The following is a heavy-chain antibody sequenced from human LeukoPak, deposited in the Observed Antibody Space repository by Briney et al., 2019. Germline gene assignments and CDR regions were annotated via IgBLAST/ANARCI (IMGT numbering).Heavy chain of an antibody. J-gene: IGHJ4*02. CDR1: DGSFSGYY. Sequence: SETLSLTCAVYDGSFSGYYCSCIRQPPGKGQEWIGEINHSGSANYNPSLKSRVTILLDMSKNQFSLNLSSVTAADTAVYYCARYYYGSGSFDYYFDYWGQGTLVTVSS. CDR2: INHSGSA. V-gene: IGHV4-34*01. D-gene: IGHD3-10*01. CDR3: ARYYYGSGSFDYYFDY.